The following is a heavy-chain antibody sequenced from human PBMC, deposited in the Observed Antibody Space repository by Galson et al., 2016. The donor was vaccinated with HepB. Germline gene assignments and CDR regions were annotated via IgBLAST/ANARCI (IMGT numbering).Heavy chain of an antibody. CDR3: ARGRGTFGY. CDR2: IIPIFGTA. J-gene: IGHJ4*02. CDR1: GGTFSTYT. V-gene: IGHV1-69*05. D-gene: IGHD3-10*01. Sequence: SVKVSCKASGGTFSTYTISWVRQAPGQGLEWMGGIIPIFGTANNAQKFQGRLTMTRNTSISTAYMELSSLTSEDTAIYFCARGRGTFGYWGQGSLVTVSS.